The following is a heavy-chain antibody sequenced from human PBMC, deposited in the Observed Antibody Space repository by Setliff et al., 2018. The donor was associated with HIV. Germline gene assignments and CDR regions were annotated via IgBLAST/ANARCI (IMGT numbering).Heavy chain of an antibody. CDR3: ATLNEYAYQMGGWFDP. V-gene: IGHV1-69*13. Sequence: ASVKVSCKASGGGFSNHAITWVRQAPGQGLEWMGVIIPIFTTTDYAQKFRGRLTINADESTDTAYMELRSLRSADTAIYYCATLNEYAYQMGGWFDPWGQGTQVTVSS. CDR1: GGGFSNHA. D-gene: IGHD3-16*01. CDR2: IIPIFTTT. J-gene: IGHJ5*02.